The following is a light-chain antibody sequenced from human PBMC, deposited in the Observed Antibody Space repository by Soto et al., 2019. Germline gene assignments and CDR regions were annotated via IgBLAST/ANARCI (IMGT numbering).Light chain of an antibody. CDR3: QKSYSTSST. J-gene: IGKJ5*01. V-gene: IGKV1-39*01. Sequence: DIQMTQSPSSLSASVGDGVTITCRASQSISSYLKWYQQKPGKAPNLLIYAASRLQSGVPSRFSGSRSRTHCTLTISSLQPEDVATYYCQKSYSTSSTFGQGKRLEIK. CDR2: AAS. CDR1: QSISSY.